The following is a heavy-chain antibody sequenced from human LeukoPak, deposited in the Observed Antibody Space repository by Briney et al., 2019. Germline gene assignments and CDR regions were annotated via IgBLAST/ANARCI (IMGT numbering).Heavy chain of an antibody. J-gene: IGHJ4*02. Sequence: PGRSLRLSCAASGSTFDDYAMHWVRQAPGKGLEWVSGISWNSGSIGYADSVKGRFTISRDNAKNSLYLQMNSLRAEDTALHYCAKVTYGDYYFDYWGQGTLVTVSS. D-gene: IGHD4-17*01. V-gene: IGHV3-9*01. CDR1: GSTFDDYA. CDR2: ISWNSGSI. CDR3: AKVTYGDYYFDY.